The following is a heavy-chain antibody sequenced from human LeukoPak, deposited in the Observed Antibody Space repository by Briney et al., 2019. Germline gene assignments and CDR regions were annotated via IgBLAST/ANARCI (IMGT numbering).Heavy chain of an antibody. CDR1: WIYITNLRYW. Sequence: PSETLSLTLTVFWIYITNLRYWLSGIRQHPGKGLEWIGYIYYSGSTYYNPSLKSRVTISVDTSKNQFSLKLSSVTAADTAVYFCAREARGVDPWGQGTLVTVSS. CDR2: IYYSGST. V-gene: IGHV4-31*02. CDR3: AREARGVDP. J-gene: IGHJ5*02.